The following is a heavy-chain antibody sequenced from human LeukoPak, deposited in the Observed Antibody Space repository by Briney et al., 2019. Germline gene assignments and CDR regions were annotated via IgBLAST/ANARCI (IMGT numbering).Heavy chain of an antibody. J-gene: IGHJ5*02. CDR2: MNPNSANT. V-gene: IGHV1-8*01. D-gene: IGHD5-12*01. CDR1: GYTFTRYD. Sequence: ASVKVYCKASGYTFTRYDINWVRQATGQGLEWMGWMNPNSANTGYAQNFQGRVTMTRNTSISTAYMELSSLRSEDTAVYYCARVSGYDSRFDPWGQGTLVTVSS. CDR3: ARVSGYDSRFDP.